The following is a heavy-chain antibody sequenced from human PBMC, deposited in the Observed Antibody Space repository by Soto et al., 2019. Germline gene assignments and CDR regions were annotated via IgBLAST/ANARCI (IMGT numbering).Heavy chain of an antibody. Sequence: GGSLRLSCAASGFTFSNSVMPWVRQAPGKGLECVTFISYDGSNKYYVDSVKGRFTISRDNSKNTVYLQMNSLKAEDTAVYYCAKRQGVADAEYWGQGTLVTVSS. V-gene: IGHV3-30*18. CDR2: ISYDGSNK. J-gene: IGHJ4*02. CDR1: GFTFSNSV. CDR3: AKRQGVADAEY. D-gene: IGHD6-19*01.